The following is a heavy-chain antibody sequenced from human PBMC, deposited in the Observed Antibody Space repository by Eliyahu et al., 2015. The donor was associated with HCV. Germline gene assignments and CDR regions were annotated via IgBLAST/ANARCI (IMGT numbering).Heavy chain of an antibody. D-gene: IGHD4-11*01. Sequence: EVQMLESGXGLLQPGGSLXXXCTASGFXFTNYAMTWVRQAPGKGLEWISVITASGGNTYYADSVKGRFTISRDNSKNTFYLQINSLRAEDTAVYFCAKAVTTPTRVAFDFWGQGTMVTVSS. J-gene: IGHJ3*01. V-gene: IGHV3-23*01. CDR3: AKAVTTPTRVAFDF. CDR2: ITASGGNT. CDR1: GFXFTNYA.